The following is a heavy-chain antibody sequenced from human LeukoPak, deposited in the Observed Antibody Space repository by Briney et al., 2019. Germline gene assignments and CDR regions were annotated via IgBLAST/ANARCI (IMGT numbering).Heavy chain of an antibody. V-gene: IGHV4-38-2*02. CDR1: GYSISSGFY. CDR3: ARTVDTVMGPGKLLGDAFDI. J-gene: IGHJ3*02. D-gene: IGHD5-18*01. Sequence: PSETLSLTCTVSGYSISSGFYWGWIRQSPGKGLEWIGEINHSGSTNYNPSLKSRVTISVDTSKNQFSLKLSSVTAADTAVYYCARTVDTVMGPGKLLGDAFDIWGQGTMVTVSS. CDR2: INHSGST.